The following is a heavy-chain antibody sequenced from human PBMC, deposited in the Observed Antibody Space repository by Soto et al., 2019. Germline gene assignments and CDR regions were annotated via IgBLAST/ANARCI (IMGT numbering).Heavy chain of an antibody. D-gene: IGHD2-15*01. V-gene: IGHV4-59*08. Sequence: SETLSLTCTVSGGSISSYYWSWIRQPPGKGLEWIGYIYYSGSTNYNPSLKSRVTISVDTSKNQFSLKLSSVTAADTAVYYCARHNRVVVAATPYWFDPWGQGTLVTVSS. J-gene: IGHJ5*02. CDR3: ARHNRVVVAATPYWFDP. CDR1: GGSISSYY. CDR2: IYYSGST.